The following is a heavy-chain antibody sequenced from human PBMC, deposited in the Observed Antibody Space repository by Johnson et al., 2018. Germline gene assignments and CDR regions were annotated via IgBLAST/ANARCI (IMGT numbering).Heavy chain of an antibody. V-gene: IGHV4-59*01. D-gene: IGHD3-22*01. CDR3: ARAEDDSSGYLI. CDR2: IYYSGST. J-gene: IGHJ3*02. CDR1: GGSISSSY. Sequence: VQLQESGPGLVKPSEPPSLTCTVSGGSISSSYWSWIRQPPGKGLAWTGYIYYSGSTNSNPSLNRRVTISVDTSKTQFSLKLSSVTAADTAVYYCARAEDDSSGYLIWGQGTMVTVSS.